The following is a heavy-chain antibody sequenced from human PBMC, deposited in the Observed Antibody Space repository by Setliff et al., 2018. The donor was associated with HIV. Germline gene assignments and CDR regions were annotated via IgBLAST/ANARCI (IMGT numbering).Heavy chain of an antibody. J-gene: IGHJ1*01. CDR2: IYYSGST. Sequence: SETLSLTCSVSGDSLGSHYWSWIRQPPGKGLEWIGSIYYSGSTHYTPSLQSRVTMSVDTSKNQFSLKLNSVTAADTAVYYCTKHVATGIATTATAYFQHWGQGSLVTVSS. D-gene: IGHD6-13*01. V-gene: IGHV4-59*04. CDR1: GDSLGSHY. CDR3: TKHVATGIATTATAYFQH.